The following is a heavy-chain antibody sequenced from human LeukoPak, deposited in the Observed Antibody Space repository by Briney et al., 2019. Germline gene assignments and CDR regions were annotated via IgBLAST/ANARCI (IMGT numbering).Heavy chain of an antibody. V-gene: IGHV3-21*01. J-gene: IGHJ5*02. CDR3: ARDWNIVVVPAAMSWFDP. D-gene: IGHD2-2*01. CDR1: GFTFSSYS. Sequence: GGSLRLSCAASGFTFSSYSMNWVRQAPGKGLEWVSSISSSSSYIYYADSVKGRFTISRDNAKNSLYLQMNSLRAEDTAVYYCARDWNIVVVPAAMSWFDPWGQGTQVTVSS. CDR2: ISSSSSYI.